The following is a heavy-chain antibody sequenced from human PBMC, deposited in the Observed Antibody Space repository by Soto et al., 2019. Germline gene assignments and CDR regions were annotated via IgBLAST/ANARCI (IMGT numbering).Heavy chain of an antibody. CDR1: GGSFSGYY. J-gene: IGHJ4*02. CDR3: AARMGT. Sequence: SETLSLTCAVYGGSFSGYYWSWIRQPPGKGLEWIGEINHSGSTNYNPSLKSRVTISVDTSKNQFSLKLSSVTAADTAVYYCAARMGTWGQGTLVTVS. CDR2: INHSGST. V-gene: IGHV4-34*01. D-gene: IGHD2-8*01.